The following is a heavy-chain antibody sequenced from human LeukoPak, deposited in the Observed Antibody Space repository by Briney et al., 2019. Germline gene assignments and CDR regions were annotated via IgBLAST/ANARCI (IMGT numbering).Heavy chain of an antibody. J-gene: IGHJ4*02. Sequence: GSLRLSCAASGFTFSSYSMNWVRQAPGKGLEWVSSISSSSYIYYADSVKGRFTISRDNAKNSLYLQMNSLRAEDTAVYYCARPGGGFSYFDYWGQGTLVTVSS. CDR3: ARPGGGFSYFDY. CDR2: ISSSSYI. CDR1: GFTFSSYS. D-gene: IGHD3-16*01. V-gene: IGHV3-21*01.